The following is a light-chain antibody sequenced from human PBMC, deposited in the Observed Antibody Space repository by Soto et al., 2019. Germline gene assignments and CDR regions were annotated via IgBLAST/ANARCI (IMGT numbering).Light chain of an antibody. CDR3: QQYGSSSLFT. CDR1: QSVSSSY. CDR2: GAS. Sequence: EIVLTQSPGTLSLSPGERATLSCRASQSVSSSYLAWYQQKPGQAPRRLIYGASSRATAIPDRFSGSGSGAAFTLTIGRLEPEDFAVEYCQQYGSSSLFTFGRGTKVDVK. J-gene: IGKJ3*01. V-gene: IGKV3-20*01.